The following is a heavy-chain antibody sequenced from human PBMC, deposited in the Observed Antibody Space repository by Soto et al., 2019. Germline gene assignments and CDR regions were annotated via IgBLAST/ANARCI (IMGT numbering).Heavy chain of an antibody. CDR2: ISAYNGNT. CDR3: ARVAFNYDISTGYHYKWFDP. Sequence: GASVKVSCKASGYTFTSYGISWVRQAPGQGLEWMGWISAYNGNTNYAQKLQGRVTMTTDTSTSTAYMELRSLRSDDTAVYYCARVAFNYDISTGYHYKWFDPWGQGPLATASS. V-gene: IGHV1-18*04. CDR1: GYTFTSYG. D-gene: IGHD3-9*01. J-gene: IGHJ5*02.